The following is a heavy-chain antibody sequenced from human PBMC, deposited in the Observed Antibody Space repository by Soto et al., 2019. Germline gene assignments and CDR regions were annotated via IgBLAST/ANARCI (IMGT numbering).Heavy chain of an antibody. Sequence: EVQLVESGGGLVQPGGSLRLSCAASGFTFSSYSMNWVRQAPGKGREWVSYISSSSSTIYYADSVKGRFTISTDNAKNTLYLQMNSLRAEDTAVYYWARVGVVGARVFDYWGQGTLVTVSS. CDR3: ARVGVVGARVFDY. D-gene: IGHD1-26*01. J-gene: IGHJ4*02. V-gene: IGHV3-48*01. CDR1: GFTFSSYS. CDR2: ISSSSSTI.